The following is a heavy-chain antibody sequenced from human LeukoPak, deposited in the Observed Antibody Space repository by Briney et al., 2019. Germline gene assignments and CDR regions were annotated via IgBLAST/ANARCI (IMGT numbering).Heavy chain of an antibody. V-gene: IGHV4-59*01. J-gene: IGHJ4*02. CDR3: ARASRDYDILTGYYGGDFDY. D-gene: IGHD3-9*01. CDR2: IYYSGST. Sequence: SETLSLTCTVSGGSIRSYYWSWIRQPPGKGLEWIGYIYYSGSTNYNPSLKSRVAISVDTSKNQFSLKLSSVTAADTAVYYCARASRDYDILTGYYGGDFDYWGQGTLVTVSS. CDR1: GGSIRSYY.